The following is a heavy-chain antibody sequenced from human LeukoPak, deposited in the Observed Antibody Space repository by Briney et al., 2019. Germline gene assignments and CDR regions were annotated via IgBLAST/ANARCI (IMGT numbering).Heavy chain of an antibody. CDR3: ARDRSYCSGGSCYSYYYGMDV. Sequence: PGGSLRLSCAASGFTFSSYAMSWVRQAPGKGLEWVSSISGSGGSTYYADSVKGRFTISRDNAKNSLYLQMNSLRAEDTAVYYCARDRSYCSGGSCYSYYYGMDVWGQGTTVTVSS. V-gene: IGHV3-23*01. D-gene: IGHD2-15*01. CDR1: GFTFSSYA. J-gene: IGHJ6*02. CDR2: ISGSGGST.